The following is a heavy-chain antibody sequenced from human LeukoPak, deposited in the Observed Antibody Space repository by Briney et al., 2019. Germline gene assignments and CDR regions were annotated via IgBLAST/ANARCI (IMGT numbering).Heavy chain of an antibody. CDR3: ARTVVVVAAVHDAFDI. V-gene: IGHV4-39*01. D-gene: IGHD2-15*01. Sequence: SETLSLTCTVSGGSNRSSSYHWGCIRQPPGKGLEWIGSIYYSGSTYYNPSLKSRVTISVDTSKNQFFLKLSSVTAGDTAMYYCARTVVVVAAVHDAFDIWGQGTMVTISS. CDR1: GGSNRSSSYH. CDR2: IYYSGST. J-gene: IGHJ3*02.